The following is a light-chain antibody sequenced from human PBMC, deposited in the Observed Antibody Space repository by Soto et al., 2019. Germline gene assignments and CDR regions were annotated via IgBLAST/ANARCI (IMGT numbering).Light chain of an antibody. V-gene: IGKV1-5*01. CDR2: DAS. CDR3: QQYNSFWT. CDR1: QSISTW. Sequence: DIPMTQSPSTLSASVGARVTITCRASQSISTWLAWYQQRPGKAPNLLIYDASSLESGVPSRFSGSGSGTEFTLTISSLQPDDFATYYCQQYNSFWTFGHGTKVAIK. J-gene: IGKJ1*01.